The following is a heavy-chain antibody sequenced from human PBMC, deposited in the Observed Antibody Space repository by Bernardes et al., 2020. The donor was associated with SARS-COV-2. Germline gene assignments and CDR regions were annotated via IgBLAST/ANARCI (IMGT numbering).Heavy chain of an antibody. J-gene: IGHJ4*02. Sequence: GGSLRLSCAASGFTFSNYWMTWVRQAPGKGLEWVANIKQDGDERFYVGSVRGRFTISRDNAKNSLFLQMNNLRAEDTAVYYCARDCSRQPREGFDYWGQGTLVTVSS. CDR2: IKQDGDER. D-gene: IGHD1-26*01. CDR1: GFTFSNYW. CDR3: ARDCSRQPREGFDY. V-gene: IGHV3-7*03.